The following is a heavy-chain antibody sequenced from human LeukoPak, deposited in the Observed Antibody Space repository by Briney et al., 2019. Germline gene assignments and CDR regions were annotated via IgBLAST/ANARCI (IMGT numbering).Heavy chain of an antibody. J-gene: IGHJ4*02. V-gene: IGHV3-23*01. CDR3: ARDPMADFDY. D-gene: IGHD2-8*01. CDR2: ISGSGGST. CDR1: GFTFSSYA. Sequence: GGSLRLSCAASGFTFSSYAMSWVRQAPGKGLEWVSAISGSGGSTNYADSVKGRFTISRDNSKNTLYLQMNSLRIEDTAVYYCARDPMADFDYWGQGTLVTVSS.